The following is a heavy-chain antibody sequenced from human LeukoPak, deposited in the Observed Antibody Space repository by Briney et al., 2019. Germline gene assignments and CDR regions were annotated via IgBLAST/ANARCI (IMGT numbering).Heavy chain of an antibody. CDR2: ISGNGDAT. D-gene: IGHD6-6*01. CDR3: ANSYTSSSRTPFDC. J-gene: IGHJ4*02. CDR1: RFTFSNYA. Sequence: PGGSLRLSCAASRFTFSNYAMTWVRLAPGKGLEWVSAISGNGDATYYAASVKGRFTISRDNSKNTLYLQMSSLRAEDTAVYFCANSYTSSSRTPFDCWGQGTLVTVSS. V-gene: IGHV3-23*01.